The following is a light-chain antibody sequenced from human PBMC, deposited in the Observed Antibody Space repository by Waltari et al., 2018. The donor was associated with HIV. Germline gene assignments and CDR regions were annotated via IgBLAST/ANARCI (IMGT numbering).Light chain of an antibody. V-gene: IGLV1-40*01. CDR2: GNS. CDR3: HSYDSSLSGSVV. Sequence: QSVLTPPPTVSGAPGQRATISCTGSSSNTGAGYDVQRYQQIPGTAPKLLIYGNSNRPSGVPVRFSGSKSGTSASLAITGLQAEDEADYYCHSYDSSLSGSVVFGGGTKLTVL. J-gene: IGLJ2*01. CDR1: SSNTGAGYD.